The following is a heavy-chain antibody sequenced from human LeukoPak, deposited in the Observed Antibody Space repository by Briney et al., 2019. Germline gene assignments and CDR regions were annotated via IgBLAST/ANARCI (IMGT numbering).Heavy chain of an antibody. J-gene: IGHJ4*02. CDR3: AKYTSGTSYRGLDQ. CDR2: ISYSGYNA. CDR1: GFTFSISA. V-gene: IGHV3-23*01. Sequence: GGSLRLSCAASGFTFSISAMSWVRQAPGKGLDWVSLISYSGYNAYYADSVRGRFTISRDNSKDTLYLHMHSLRAEDTAIYSCAKYTSGTSYRGLDQWGQGTLVTVSS. D-gene: IGHD3-10*01.